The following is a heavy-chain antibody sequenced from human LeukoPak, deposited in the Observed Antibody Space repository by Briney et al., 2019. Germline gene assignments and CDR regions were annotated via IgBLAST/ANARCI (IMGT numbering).Heavy chain of an antibody. D-gene: IGHD6-19*01. J-gene: IGHJ3*02. CDR1: GFTFSSYG. Sequence: GRPLRLSCAASGFTFSSYGMHWVRQAPGKGLEWGAVISYDGSNKYYADSVKGRFTISRDNSKNTLYLQMNSLRAEDTAVYYCAKDLGGAVAGTTFDIWGQGTMVTVSS. CDR2: ISYDGSNK. CDR3: AKDLGGAVAGTTFDI. V-gene: IGHV3-30*18.